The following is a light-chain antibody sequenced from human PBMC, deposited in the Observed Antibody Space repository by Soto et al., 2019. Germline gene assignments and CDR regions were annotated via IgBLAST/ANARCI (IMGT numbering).Light chain of an antibody. CDR2: GVS. J-gene: IGLJ1*01. V-gene: IGLV2-14*01. Sequence: QSALSQPASVSGSPGQSITISCTGTSSDFGDYNYVSWYQHHPDKAPKLIIYGVSNRPSGVSNRFSASKSGNTASLTISGLPADDEADYYCSSYSGSRTRVFGTGTKVTVL. CDR3: SSYSGSRTRV. CDR1: SSDFGDYNY.